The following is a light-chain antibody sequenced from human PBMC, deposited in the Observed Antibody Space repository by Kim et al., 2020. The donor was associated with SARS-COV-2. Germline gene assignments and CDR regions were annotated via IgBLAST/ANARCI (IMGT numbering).Light chain of an antibody. V-gene: IGLV3-19*01. CDR1: SLRSYY. CDR2: GKN. J-gene: IGLJ2*01. CDR3: NSRDSSGNPYVV. Sequence: SSELPQDPAVSVALGQTVRITCQGDSLRSYYASWYQQKPGQAPVLVIYGKNNRPSGIPDRFSGSSSGNTASLTITGAQAEDEADYYCNSRDSSGNPYVVF.